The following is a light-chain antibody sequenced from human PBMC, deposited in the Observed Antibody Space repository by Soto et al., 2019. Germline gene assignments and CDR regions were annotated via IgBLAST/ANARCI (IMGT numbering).Light chain of an antibody. J-gene: IGKJ2*01. CDR3: QQYNNWPPRYT. CDR1: QSVSNK. Sequence: EIMMTQSPATLSVSPGERATLSCRASQSVSNKLAWYQQQPGRAPRLLLYGASTRATGIPARFSGSGSGTEFTLNISSLQSEDFAVYYCQQYNNWPPRYTFGQGTKLEIK. V-gene: IGKV3-15*01. CDR2: GAS.